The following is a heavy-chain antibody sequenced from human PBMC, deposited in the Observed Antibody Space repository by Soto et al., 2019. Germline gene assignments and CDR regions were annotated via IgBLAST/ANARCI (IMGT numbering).Heavy chain of an antibody. CDR1: GHTFTSYY. D-gene: IGHD3-10*01. J-gene: IGHJ6*02. CDR2: INLSAGST. Sequence: ASVKVSCKASGHTFTSYYMHWVRQAPGQGPEWIGIINLSAGSTSYAQKFQGRVTITADESTSTAYMELSSLRSEDTAVYYCARGYYGSGSYYNYYGMDVWGQGTTVTVSS. CDR3: ARGYYGSGSYYNYYGMDV. V-gene: IGHV1-46*01.